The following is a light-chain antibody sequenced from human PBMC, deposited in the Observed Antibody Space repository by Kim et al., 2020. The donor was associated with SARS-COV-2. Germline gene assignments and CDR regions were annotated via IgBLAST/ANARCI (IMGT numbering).Light chain of an antibody. CDR3: QQIDSFPLT. V-gene: IGKV1-9*01. CDR1: QGISSN. CDR2: AAS. J-gene: IGKJ4*01. Sequence: ASVGDGVTLTCRASQGISSNLAWYQQKPGKAPRLLIYAASTLESGVPSRFSGRGSGTEFTLAINSLQPEDFATYYCQQIDSFPLTFGGGTKVDIK.